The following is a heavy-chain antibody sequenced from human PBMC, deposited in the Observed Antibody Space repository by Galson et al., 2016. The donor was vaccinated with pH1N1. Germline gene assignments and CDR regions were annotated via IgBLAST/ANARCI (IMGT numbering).Heavy chain of an antibody. Sequence: SVKVSCKASGGTLSRHTISWVRQAPGQGLEWMGRILPIVGITNYAQKLQGRVTIIADRFTSTVSMELSGLTSDDTAVYYCAPETGSSGMDVWDQGTTVTVSS. CDR1: GGTLSRHT. CDR3: APETGSSGMDV. V-gene: IGHV1-69*02. CDR2: ILPIVGIT. D-gene: IGHD3-10*01. J-gene: IGHJ6*02.